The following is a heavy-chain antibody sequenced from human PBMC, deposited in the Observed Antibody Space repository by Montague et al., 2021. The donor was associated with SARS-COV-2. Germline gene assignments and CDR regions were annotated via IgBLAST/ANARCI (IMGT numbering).Heavy chain of an antibody. CDR1: GASMSGSY. CDR3: VREGRSSAYATDY. Sequence: SETLSLTCTVSGASMSGSYWGWVRQPPGKGPEWIGNIYSSGSTHYNPSLKSRVTISVDTSKSQFSLRLTSVTAADTAVYYCVREGRSSAYATDYWGQGTLVTVSS. V-gene: IGHV4-59*01. J-gene: IGHJ4*02. D-gene: IGHD3-22*01. CDR2: IYSSGST.